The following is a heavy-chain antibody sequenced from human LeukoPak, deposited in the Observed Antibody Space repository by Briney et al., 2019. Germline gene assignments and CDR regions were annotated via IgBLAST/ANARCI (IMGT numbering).Heavy chain of an antibody. J-gene: IGHJ4*02. CDR2: INHSGST. D-gene: IGHD4-23*01. CDR3: AREVENGGNFDY. V-gene: IGHV4-34*01. Sequence: SETLSLTCAVYGGSFSGYYWSWIRQPPGKGLEWIGEINHSGSTNYNPSLKSRVTISVDASKNQFSLKLSSVTAADTAVYYCAREVENGGNFDYWGQGTLVTVSS. CDR1: GGSFSGYY.